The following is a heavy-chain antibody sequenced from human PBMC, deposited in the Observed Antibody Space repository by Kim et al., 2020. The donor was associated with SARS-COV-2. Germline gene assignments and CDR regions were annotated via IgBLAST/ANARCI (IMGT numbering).Heavy chain of an antibody. J-gene: IGHJ4*02. D-gene: IGHD2-15*01. CDR1: GFTFSSYA. CDR2: ISYDGSNK. CDR3: AGVGYCAITSCAPDF. Sequence: GGSLRLSCAASGFTFSSYAMHWVRQAPGKGLEWVTVISYDGSNKYYADSVKGRFTISRDNSKNTLYLQMNSLRAEYTAVYYCAGVGYCAITSCAPDFWGQGTLVTVSS. V-gene: IGHV3-30-3*01.